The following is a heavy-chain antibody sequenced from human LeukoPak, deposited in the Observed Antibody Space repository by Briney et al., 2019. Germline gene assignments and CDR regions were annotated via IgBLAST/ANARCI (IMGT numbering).Heavy chain of an antibody. CDR3: ASWSTSGAARDEY. CDR1: GYTSTSND. V-gene: IGHV1-8*01. J-gene: IGHJ4*02. Sequence: GASVKASCKPSGYTSTSNDINWVRQATEQGLEWMGWMNPNSGNTGYAQKFQGRVTMTRNTSISTAYMELSSLRSEDTAVYYCASWSTSGAARDEYWGQGTLVTVS. CDR2: MNPNSGNT. D-gene: IGHD6-6*01.